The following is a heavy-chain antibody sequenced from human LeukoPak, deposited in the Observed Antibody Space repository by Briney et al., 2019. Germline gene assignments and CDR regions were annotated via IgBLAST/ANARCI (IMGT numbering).Heavy chain of an antibody. V-gene: IGHV3-7*03. CDR1: GFTFSSYW. J-gene: IGHJ4*02. CDR2: IKQDGSKK. Sequence: GGSLRLSCAASGFTFSSYWMTWVRQAPGKGLEWVANIKQDGSKKNYVDSVKGRFTISRDNAKNSMYLQMNSLRAKDTAVYYCATPLDYYDSSGYHQGGDWGQGTLVTVSS. CDR3: ATPLDYYDSSGYHQGGD. D-gene: IGHD3-22*01.